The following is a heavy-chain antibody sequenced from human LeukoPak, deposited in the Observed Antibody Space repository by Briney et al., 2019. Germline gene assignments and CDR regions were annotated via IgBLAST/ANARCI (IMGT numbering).Heavy chain of an antibody. J-gene: IGHJ4*02. D-gene: IGHD7-27*01. V-gene: IGHV3-30-3*01. CDR3: ARDLNWGSYYFDY. CDR1: GFTSSSYA. CDR2: ISYDGSNK. Sequence: HAGRSLRLSCAASGFTSSSYAMPWVRQAPGKGLEWVAVISYDGSNKYYADSVKGRFTISRDNSKNTLYLQMNSLRAEDTAVYYCARDLNWGSYYFDYWGQGTLVTVSS.